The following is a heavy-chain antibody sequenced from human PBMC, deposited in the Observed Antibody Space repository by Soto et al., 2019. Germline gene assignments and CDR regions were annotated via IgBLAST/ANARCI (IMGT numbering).Heavy chain of an antibody. CDR3: AKAILWGNFDC. CDR2: ISGDGSDT. CDR1: GFTFSSYA. Sequence: GGSLRLSCAASGFTFSSYAMSWVRQAPGKGLEWVSTISGDGSDTYYADSVKGRFTISRDSSKNTLFLQMNSLRGDDTAVYYCAKAILWGNFDCWGQGTLVTVSS. J-gene: IGHJ4*02. D-gene: IGHD3-10*01. V-gene: IGHV3-23*01.